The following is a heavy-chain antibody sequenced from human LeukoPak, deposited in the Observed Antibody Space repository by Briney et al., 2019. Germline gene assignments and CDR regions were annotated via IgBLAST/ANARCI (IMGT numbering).Heavy chain of an antibody. J-gene: IGHJ4*02. V-gene: IGHV4-34*01. CDR2: INHSGST. Sequence: SETLSLTCAVYGGSFSGYYWSWIRQPPGKALEWIGEINHSGSTNYNPSLKSRVTISVDTSKNQFSLKLSSVTAADTAVYYCARGGLAGGYSYGSFDYWGQGTLVTVSS. D-gene: IGHD5-18*01. CDR3: ARGGLAGGYSYGSFDY. CDR1: GGSFSGYY.